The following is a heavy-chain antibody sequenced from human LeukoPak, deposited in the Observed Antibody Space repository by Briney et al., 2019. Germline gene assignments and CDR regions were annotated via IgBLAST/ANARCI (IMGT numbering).Heavy chain of an antibody. CDR1: GFTFSSYG. V-gene: IGHV3-30*18. CDR3: AKDLRYDDSSGYSDY. J-gene: IGHJ4*02. D-gene: IGHD3-22*01. CDR2: ISYDGSNK. Sequence: GGSLRLSCAASGFTFSSYGMHWVRQAPGKGLEWVAVISYDGSNKYYADSVKGRFTISRDNSKNTLYLQMNSLRAEDTAVCYCAKDLRYDDSSGYSDYWGQGTLVTVSS.